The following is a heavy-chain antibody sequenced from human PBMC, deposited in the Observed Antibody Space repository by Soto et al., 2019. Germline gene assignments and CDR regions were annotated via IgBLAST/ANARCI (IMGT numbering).Heavy chain of an antibody. CDR1: GFIFSDYA. Sequence: GSLRLSCAASGFIFSDYAMSWVRQAPGKRMEWVSAISSTGGSRYYADSVKGRCTIFRDNSENTLYLQVNSLRAEDTAVYYCAKNYDSSGYYVDRWAQGPPV. J-gene: IGHJ1*01. CDR3: AKNYDSSGYYVDR. V-gene: IGHV3-23*01. D-gene: IGHD3-22*01. CDR2: ISSTGGSR.